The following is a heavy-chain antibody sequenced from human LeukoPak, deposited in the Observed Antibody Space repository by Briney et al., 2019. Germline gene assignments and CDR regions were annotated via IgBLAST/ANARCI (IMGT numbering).Heavy chain of an antibody. CDR2: INHSGST. CDR3: ARWDGSPNYYYYYGMDV. J-gene: IGHJ6*02. Sequence: SETLSLTCAVYGGSFSGYYWSWIRQPPGKGLEWIGEINHSGSTNYNPSLKSRVTISVDTSKNQFSLKLSSVTAADTAVYCCARWDGSPNYYYYYGMDVWGQGTTVTVSS. CDR1: GGSFSGYY. V-gene: IGHV4-34*01. D-gene: IGHD1-26*01.